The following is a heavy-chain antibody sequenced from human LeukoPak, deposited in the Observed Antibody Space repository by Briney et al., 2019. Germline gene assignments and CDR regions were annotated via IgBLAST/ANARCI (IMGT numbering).Heavy chain of an antibody. V-gene: IGHV3-48*03. J-gene: IGHJ4*02. CDR3: ARVERGGVLVV. CDR1: GFTFRSYE. Sequence: GGSLRLSCEDSGFTFRSYEMNRVRQAPGKGLEWIAYLSSSGSAFSYADSVKGRFTIARDNAKNSVYLEMNSLRADDTAVYYCARVERGGVLVVWGPGTLVIVSS. D-gene: IGHD3-16*01. CDR2: LSSSGSAF.